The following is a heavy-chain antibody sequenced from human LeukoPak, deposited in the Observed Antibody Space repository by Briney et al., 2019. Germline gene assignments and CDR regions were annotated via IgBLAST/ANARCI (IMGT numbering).Heavy chain of an antibody. V-gene: IGHV4-34*01. Sequence: PSETLSLTCAVYGGSFTKHQWSWIRQPPGKGLEWIGEINHSGSTNYNPSLKSRVTISVDTSKNQFSLKLSSVTAADTAVYYCAIDQSYHRGENSGSYYDAFDIWGQGTMVTVSS. J-gene: IGHJ3*02. CDR1: GGSFTKHQ. CDR2: INHSGST. CDR3: AIDQSYHRGENSGSYYDAFDI. D-gene: IGHD1-26*01.